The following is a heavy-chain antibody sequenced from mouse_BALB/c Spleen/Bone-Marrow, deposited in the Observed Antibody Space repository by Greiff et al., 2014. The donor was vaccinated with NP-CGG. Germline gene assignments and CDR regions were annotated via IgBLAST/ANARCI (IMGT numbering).Heavy chain of an antibody. CDR1: GFNIKDTY. D-gene: IGHD2-2*01. V-gene: IGHV14-3*02. CDR3: ARNYGYGKSFAY. Sequence: VQLKQSGAELVKPGASVKLSCTASGFNIKDTYMHWVKQRPEQGLEWIGRIDPANGNIKYDPKFQGKATITADTSSNTAYLQLSSLTSEDTAVYYCARNYGYGKSFAYWGQGTLVTVSA. CDR2: IDPANGNI. J-gene: IGHJ3*01.